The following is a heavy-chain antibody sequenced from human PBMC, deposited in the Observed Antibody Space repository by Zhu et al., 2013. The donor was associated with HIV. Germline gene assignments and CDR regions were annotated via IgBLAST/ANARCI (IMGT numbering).Heavy chain of an antibody. J-gene: IGHJ4*02. CDR2: ISPINGNT. CDR1: GYTFISYS. Sequence: QVQLVQSGAEVKKPGASVKVSCKASGYTFISYSVTWVRQAPGQGLEWMGWISPINGNTDYAEKVQGRVTLTTDTSTNTAYMELRSLRSDDTAIYYCTLRSGTYWGQGTLVTVSS. V-gene: IGHV1-18*01. D-gene: IGHD1-7*01. CDR3: TLRSGTY.